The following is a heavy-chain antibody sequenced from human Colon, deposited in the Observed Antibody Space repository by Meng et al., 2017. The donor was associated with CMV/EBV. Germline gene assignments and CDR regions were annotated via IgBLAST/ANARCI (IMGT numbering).Heavy chain of an antibody. CDR2: IYHSGST. CDR3: ARGGIFGVVPTPYNYYGMDV. Sequence: SETLSLTCAVSGGSISSSNWWSWVRQPPGKGLEWIGEIYHSGSTNYNPSLKNRVTISVDKSKNQFSLKLTSVTAADTAVYYCARGGIFGVVPTPYNYYGMDVWGQGTTVTVSS. CDR1: GGSISSSNW. J-gene: IGHJ6*02. V-gene: IGHV4-4*02. D-gene: IGHD3-3*01.